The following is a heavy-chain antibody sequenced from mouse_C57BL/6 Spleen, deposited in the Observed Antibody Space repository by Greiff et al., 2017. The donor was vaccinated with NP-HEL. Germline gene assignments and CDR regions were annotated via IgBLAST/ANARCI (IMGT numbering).Heavy chain of an antibody. CDR1: GFSFNTYA. D-gene: IGHD1-3*01. J-gene: IGHJ4*01. V-gene: IGHV10-1*01. CDR3: VRYMPSYAMAY. Sequence: EVQGVESGGGLVQPKGSLKLSCAASGFSFNTYAMNWVRQAPGKGLEWVARIRSKSNNYATYYADSVKDRFTISRDDSESNLYLQMNNLKTEDTAMYYCVRYMPSYAMAYWGQGTSVTVSS. CDR2: IRSKSNNYAT.